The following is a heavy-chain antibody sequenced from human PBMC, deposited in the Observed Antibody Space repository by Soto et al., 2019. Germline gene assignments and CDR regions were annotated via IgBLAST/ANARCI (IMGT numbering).Heavy chain of an antibody. D-gene: IGHD3-22*01. Sequence: EVQLVESGGGLVKPGGSLRLSCAASGFTFSSYSMNWVRQAPRKRLQWVSSISSSSSYIYYADSVKGRFTISRDNAKNSLYLQMNSLRAEDTAVYYCARGPPGYYYDSSGYYWDAFDIWGQGTMVTVSS. V-gene: IGHV3-21*01. CDR2: ISSSSSYI. CDR1: GFTFSSYS. CDR3: ARGPPGYYYDSSGYYWDAFDI. J-gene: IGHJ3*02.